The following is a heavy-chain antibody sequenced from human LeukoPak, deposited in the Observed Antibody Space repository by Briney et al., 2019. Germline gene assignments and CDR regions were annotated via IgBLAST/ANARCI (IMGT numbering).Heavy chain of an antibody. CDR3: ARSRTSGWYPLFDY. CDR1: GGTFSSYT. D-gene: IGHD6-19*01. Sequence: ASVKVSCKASGGTFSSYTISWVRQAPGQGLEWMGRIIPILGIANYAQKFQGRVTITADKSTSTAYMELSSLRSEDTAVYYCARSRTSGWYPLFDYWGQGTPVTVSS. CDR2: IIPILGIA. J-gene: IGHJ4*02. V-gene: IGHV1-69*02.